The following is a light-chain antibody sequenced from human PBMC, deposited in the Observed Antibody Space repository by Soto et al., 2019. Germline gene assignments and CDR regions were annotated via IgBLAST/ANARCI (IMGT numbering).Light chain of an antibody. CDR1: QSVSSY. J-gene: IGKJ5*01. Sequence: EVVFPSSRSTLKLSPGERATLSCRASQSVSSYLAWYQQRPGRAPRLLIFDTSNRATDIPARFSGSGSGTDFTLTISGLEPEDFAVYYCQQRTNRHPITFGQGRRLEI. CDR2: DTS. CDR3: QQRTNRHPIT. V-gene: IGKV3-11*01.